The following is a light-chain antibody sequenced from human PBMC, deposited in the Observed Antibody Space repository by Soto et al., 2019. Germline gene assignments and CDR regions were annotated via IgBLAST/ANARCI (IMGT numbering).Light chain of an antibody. CDR2: EGT. V-gene: IGLV2-23*01. Sequence: QSALPQPASVSGSPGQSITISCTRSSNDFENYNLVSWYQHCPDKAPKLIIYEGTKRPSEISDRFSGSESDTTASLIISGLQPEDEDDYYCSSYAGSSARVVFGGGTKLTVL. J-gene: IGLJ2*01. CDR3: SSYAGSSARVV. CDR1: SNDFENYNL.